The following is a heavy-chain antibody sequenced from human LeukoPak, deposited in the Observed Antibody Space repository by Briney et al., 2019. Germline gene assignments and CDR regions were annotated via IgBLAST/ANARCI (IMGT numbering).Heavy chain of an antibody. J-gene: IGHJ4*02. CDR3: AKDTVIQGVFDY. D-gene: IGHD3-10*01. Sequence: AGGSLRLSCAASGFTFNIYAMSWVRQAPGKGLEWVSTISDSGGSTYYADSVKGRFTISRDNSKNTLYLQVNSLRAEDTALYYCAKDTVIQGVFDYWGQGTLVTVSS. CDR1: GFTFNIYA. CDR2: ISDSGGST. V-gene: IGHV3-23*01.